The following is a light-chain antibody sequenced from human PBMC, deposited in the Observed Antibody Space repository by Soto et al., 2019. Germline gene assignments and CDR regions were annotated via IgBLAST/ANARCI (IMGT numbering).Light chain of an antibody. V-gene: IGKV3D-20*02. J-gene: IGKJ1*01. CDR1: QSVSSSY. Sequence: EIVLTQSPATLSLSPGERATLSCRASQSVSSSYLAWYQQKPGQAPRLLIYDASNRATGIPARFSGSGSGTDFTLTISSLEPEDVAVYYCQQRGNRPPWTFGQGTKVDIK. CDR2: DAS. CDR3: QQRGNRPPWT.